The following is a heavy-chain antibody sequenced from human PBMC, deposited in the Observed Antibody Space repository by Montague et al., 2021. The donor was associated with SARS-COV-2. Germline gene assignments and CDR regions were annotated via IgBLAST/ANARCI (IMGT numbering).Heavy chain of an antibody. CDR2: IKSKSDGGTT. J-gene: IGHJ4*02. D-gene: IGHD4-17*01. Sequence: SLRLSCSASGFTLNNAWMSWVRQAPGKGLEWVGRIKSKSDGGTTDLASGVKGRFTISGDASSNTMYLQMNSLETDDTGMYYCTTVHDYGDYVNTYWGQGTQVTVSS. CDR1: GFTLNNAW. CDR3: TTVHDYGDYVNTY. V-gene: IGHV3-15*01.